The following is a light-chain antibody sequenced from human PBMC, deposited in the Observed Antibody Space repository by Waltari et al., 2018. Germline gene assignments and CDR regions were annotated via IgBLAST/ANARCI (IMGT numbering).Light chain of an antibody. Sequence: DIVMTQSPDSLAVSLGERATLNCKSSQSVLYSSNSKNYLAWYQHKPGQPPKLLIYWASTRDSGVPDRFSGGGSGTDFTLTISSLQADDFATYYCQQYNSYSRTFGQGTKVEIK. CDR2: WAS. V-gene: IGKV4-1*01. J-gene: IGKJ1*01. CDR3: QQYNSYSRT. CDR1: QSVLYSSNSKNY.